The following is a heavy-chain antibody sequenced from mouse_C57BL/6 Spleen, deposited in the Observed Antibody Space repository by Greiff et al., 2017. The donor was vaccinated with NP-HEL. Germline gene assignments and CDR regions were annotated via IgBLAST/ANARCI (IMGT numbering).Heavy chain of an antibody. V-gene: IGHV5-17*01. CDR2: ISSGSSTI. J-gene: IGHJ2*01. Sequence: EVQLVESGGGLVKPGGSLKLSCAASGFTFSDYGMHWVRQAPETGLEWVAYISSGSSTIYSADTVKGRFTISRDNAKNTLFLQMTSLRSEDTAMYYCARLHYYGSSNFDYWGQGTTLTVSS. CDR3: ARLHYYGSSNFDY. CDR1: GFTFSDYG. D-gene: IGHD1-1*01.